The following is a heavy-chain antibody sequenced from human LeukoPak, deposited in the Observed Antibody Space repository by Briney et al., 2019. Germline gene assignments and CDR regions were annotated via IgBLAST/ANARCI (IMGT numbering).Heavy chain of an antibody. J-gene: IGHJ4*02. D-gene: IGHD3-9*01. CDR2: ISGSGGST. Sequence: GSLRLSCAASGFTFSSYAMSLVRQAPGKGLGWVSAISGSGGSTYYADSVKGRFTIPRDNSKNTLYLQMTGLRAEDTAVYYCAKDQQVLRYFDWSMGDYFDYWGQGTLVTVSS. CDR3: AKDQQVLRYFDWSMGDYFDY. CDR1: GFTFSSYA. V-gene: IGHV3-23*01.